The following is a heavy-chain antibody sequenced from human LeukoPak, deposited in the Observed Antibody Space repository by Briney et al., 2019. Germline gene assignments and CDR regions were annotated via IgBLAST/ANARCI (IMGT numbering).Heavy chain of an antibody. CDR3: ARDKDDILTGYNY. D-gene: IGHD3-9*01. Sequence: PGGSLRLSCAASGFTVSSNYMSWVRQAPGKGLEWVSSISSSSSYIYYADSVKGRFTISRDNAKNSLYLQMNSLRAEDTAVYYCARDKDDILTGYNYWGQGTLVTVSS. CDR2: ISSSSSYI. V-gene: IGHV3-21*01. J-gene: IGHJ4*02. CDR1: GFTVSSNY.